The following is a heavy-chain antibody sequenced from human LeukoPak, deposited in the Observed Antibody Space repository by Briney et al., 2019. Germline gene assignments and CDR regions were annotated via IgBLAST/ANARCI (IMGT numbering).Heavy chain of an antibody. J-gene: IGHJ4*02. D-gene: IGHD3-10*01. Sequence: GGSLRLSRAASGFTFSSYWMNWVRQAPGKGLEWVANIKQDGSEKYYVDSVKGRVTISRDNAKNSLYLQMNSLRAEDTAVYYCARDELLWFGELYPSFDYWGQGTLVTVSS. V-gene: IGHV3-7*01. CDR2: IKQDGSEK. CDR3: ARDELLWFGELYPSFDY. CDR1: GFTFSSYW.